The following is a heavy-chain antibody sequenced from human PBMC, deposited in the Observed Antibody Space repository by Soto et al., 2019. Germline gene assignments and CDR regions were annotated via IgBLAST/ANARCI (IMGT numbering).Heavy chain of an antibody. CDR3: ARDFVVVAATGYYYYYMDV. V-gene: IGHV1-18*01. D-gene: IGHD2-15*01. J-gene: IGHJ6*03. Sequence: ALVKVSCKASGYTFTSYGISWVRQAPGQGLEWMGWISAYNGNTNYAQKLQGRVTMTTDTSTSTAYMELRSLRSDDTAVYYCARDFVVVAATGYYYYYMDVWGKGTTVTVSS. CDR2: ISAYNGNT. CDR1: GYTFTSYG.